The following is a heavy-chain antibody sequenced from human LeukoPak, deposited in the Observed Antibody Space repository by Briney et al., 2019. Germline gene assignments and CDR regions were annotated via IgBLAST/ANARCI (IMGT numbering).Heavy chain of an antibody. J-gene: IGHJ3*02. V-gene: IGHV3-72*01. CDR1: GFTFSDHL. CDR2: IRKKANSYTT. D-gene: IGHD6-13*01. Sequence: GGSLRLSCAASGFTFSDHLMDWVRQAPGKGLEWVGRIRKKANSYTTEYAASVKGRFTISRDDSKNSLYLQMNSLKTEDTAVYYCSRDGSGSSWSAFDIWGQGTRVTVSS. CDR3: SRDGSGSSWSAFDI.